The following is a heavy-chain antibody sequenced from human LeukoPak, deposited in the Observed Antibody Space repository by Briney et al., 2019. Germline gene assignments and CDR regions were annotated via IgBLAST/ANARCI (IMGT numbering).Heavy chain of an antibody. V-gene: IGHV3-74*01. CDR3: AMGYSSSWYFDY. CDR2: INSDGTIT. Sequence: GGSLRLSCAASGFTFSSYWMHWVRQVSGKGLVWVSRINSDGTITSYADSVKGRFTISRDNAKNSLYLQMNSLRAKDTAVYYCAMGYSSSWYFDYWGQGTLVTVSS. D-gene: IGHD6-13*01. CDR1: GFTFSSYW. J-gene: IGHJ4*02.